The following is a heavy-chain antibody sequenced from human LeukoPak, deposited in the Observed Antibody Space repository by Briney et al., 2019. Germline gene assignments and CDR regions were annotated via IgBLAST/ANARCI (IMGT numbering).Heavy chain of an antibody. CDR3: AKDIAAAAGTYIDY. J-gene: IGHJ4*02. Sequence: GGSLRLSCAASGLTFSSYGMHWVRQAPGKGLEWVAVISYDGSNKYYADSVKGRFTIYRDNSKNTLYLQMNSLRAEDTAVYYCAKDIAAAAGTYIDYWGQGTLVTVSS. V-gene: IGHV3-30*18. CDR2: ISYDGSNK. D-gene: IGHD6-13*01. CDR1: GLTFSSYG.